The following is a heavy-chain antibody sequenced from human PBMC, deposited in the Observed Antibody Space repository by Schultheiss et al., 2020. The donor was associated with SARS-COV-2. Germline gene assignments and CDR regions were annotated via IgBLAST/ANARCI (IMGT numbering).Heavy chain of an antibody. CDR2: INHSAST. J-gene: IGHJ6*02. Sequence: SETLSLTCAVYGGSFSGYYWSWIRQPPGKGLEWVGEINHSASTNYNPSLKSRVTMSVDTSKNQFSLKLTSVTAADTAVYYCARGRITTWTNYYYNYDLDVWGQGTTVTVSS. V-gene: IGHV4-34*01. CDR1: GGSFSGYY. D-gene: IGHD3-22*01. CDR3: ARGRITTWTNYYYNYDLDV.